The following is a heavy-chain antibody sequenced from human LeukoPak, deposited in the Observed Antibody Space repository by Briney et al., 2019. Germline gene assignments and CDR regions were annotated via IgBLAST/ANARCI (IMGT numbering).Heavy chain of an antibody. CDR2: ISYDGSNK. J-gene: IGHJ4*02. V-gene: IGHV3-30-3*01. Sequence: PGGSLRLSCAASGFTFSSYWMTWVRQAPGKGLEWVAVISYDGSNKYYADSVKGRFTISRDNSKNTLYLQMNSLRAEDTAVYYCARWGRVWWPRDGYWGQGTLVTVSS. CDR3: ARWGRVWWPRDGY. CDR1: GFTFSSYW. D-gene: IGHD1-26*01.